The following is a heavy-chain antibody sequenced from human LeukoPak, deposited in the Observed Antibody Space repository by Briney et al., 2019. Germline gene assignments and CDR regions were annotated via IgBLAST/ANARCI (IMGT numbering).Heavy chain of an antibody. D-gene: IGHD6-6*01. J-gene: IGHJ4*02. CDR3: ARSAGAARRVPWAFVY. Sequence: TGGSLRLSCEASGFTFSSYSMNWVRQAPGKGLEWISYISTSTTTIYYANSVKGRFTISRDNAKKSLYLQMNSLRAEDTAVYYCARSAGAARRVPWAFVYWGQGTLVTVSS. CDR1: GFTFSSYS. CDR2: ISTSTTTI. V-gene: IGHV3-48*01.